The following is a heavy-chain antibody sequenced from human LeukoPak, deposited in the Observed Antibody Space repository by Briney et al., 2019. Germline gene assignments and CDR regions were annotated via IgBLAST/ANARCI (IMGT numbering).Heavy chain of an antibody. CDR1: GFTFSNYN. CDR3: ARDITELERLFDY. J-gene: IGHJ4*02. V-gene: IGHV3-48*01. D-gene: IGHD1-1*01. Sequence: GGSLRLSCADSGFTFSNYNMNWVRQAPGKGLEWISYISSDSTTIYYADSVKSRFTISRDNAKNSLYLQMNSLRAEDTAVYYCARDITELERLFDYWGQGTLVTVSS. CDR2: ISSDSTTI.